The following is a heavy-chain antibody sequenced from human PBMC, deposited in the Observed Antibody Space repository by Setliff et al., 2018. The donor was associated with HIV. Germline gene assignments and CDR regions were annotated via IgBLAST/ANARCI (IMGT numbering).Heavy chain of an antibody. D-gene: IGHD6-13*01. V-gene: IGHV3-20*04. Sequence: LRLSCATSAFTFDDHAMHWVRQAPGKGLEWVSGINWDGSSTGFADSVKGRFTISRDNAKSSLYLQMNNLRADDTAFYYCAGGSAGLDYWGQGTLVTVSS. J-gene: IGHJ4*02. CDR3: AGGSAGLDY. CDR1: AFTFDDHA. CDR2: INWDGSST.